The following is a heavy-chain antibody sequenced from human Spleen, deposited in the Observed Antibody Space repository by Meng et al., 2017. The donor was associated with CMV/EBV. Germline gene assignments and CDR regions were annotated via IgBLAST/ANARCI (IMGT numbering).Heavy chain of an antibody. V-gene: IGHV3-74*01. CDR3: AREGEDYDFWSGYYHYYYYGMDV. J-gene: IGHJ6*02. CDR2: INSDGSST. Sequence: GGSLRLSCAASGFTFSSYWMHWARQAPGKGLVWVSRINSDGSSTSYADSVKGRFTISRDNAKNTLYLQMNSLRAEDTAVYYCAREGEDYDFWSGYYHYYYYGMDVWGQGTTVTVSS. CDR1: GFTFSSYW. D-gene: IGHD3-3*01.